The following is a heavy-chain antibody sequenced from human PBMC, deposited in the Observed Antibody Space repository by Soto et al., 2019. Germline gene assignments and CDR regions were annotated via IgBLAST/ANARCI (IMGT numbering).Heavy chain of an antibody. CDR2: RYYSEST. Sequence: SETLSLTCTVSGGSITTGVYYWSWIRQLPGKGLEWIGHRYYSESTYYNPSLKSRVSISLDTSKNQFSLKLSFVTAADTAMYYCARTKCSGGSCYSWSLDYWGQGTPVTVSS. D-gene: IGHD2-15*01. CDR1: GGSITTGVYY. CDR3: ARTKCSGGSCYSWSLDY. J-gene: IGHJ4*02. V-gene: IGHV4-31*03.